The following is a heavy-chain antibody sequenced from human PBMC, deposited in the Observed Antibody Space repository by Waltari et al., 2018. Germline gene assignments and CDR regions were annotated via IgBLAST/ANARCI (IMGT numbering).Heavy chain of an antibody. CDR3: ANSTLKGYY. CDR2: ISGSGDST. CDR1: ASTFSNYA. Sequence: VQLLESGGGLAPPGGFLRLSCEASASTFSNYAMSWVRQAPGKGLEWISGISGSGDSTYYADSVTGRFTISRDNSKNTLYLQMNSLRAEDTAVYYCANSTLKGYYWGQGTLVTVSS. V-gene: IGHV3-23*01. J-gene: IGHJ4*02.